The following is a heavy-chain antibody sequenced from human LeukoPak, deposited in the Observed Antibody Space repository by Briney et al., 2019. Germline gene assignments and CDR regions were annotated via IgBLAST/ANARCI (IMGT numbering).Heavy chain of an antibody. Sequence: PSETLSLTCTVSGGSISSTSFYWGWIRQPPGKGLEWIGSIYYSGSTDYNPSLKSRVTISVDTSKNQFSLKLSSVTAADTAVYYCAGWTGSRPYYFDYWGQGTLVTVSS. CDR2: IYYSGST. CDR3: AGWTGSRPYYFDY. D-gene: IGHD3/OR15-3a*01. V-gene: IGHV4-39*07. CDR1: GGSISSTSFY. J-gene: IGHJ4*02.